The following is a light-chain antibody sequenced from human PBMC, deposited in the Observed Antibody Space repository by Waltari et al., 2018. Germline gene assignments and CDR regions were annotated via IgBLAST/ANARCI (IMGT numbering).Light chain of an antibody. CDR3: QSYDSSLSGVV. CDR2: GNS. CDR1: GPTIGPGYI. J-gene: IGLJ2*01. V-gene: IGLV1-40*01. Sequence: QSVLPQRPQVSGAPGQGVTISSTWSGPTIGPGYIVHWSQQLPGTAPKLLTYGNSNRPSGVPDRFSGSKSGTSASLAITGLQAEDEADYYCQSYDSSLSGVVFGGGTKLTVL.